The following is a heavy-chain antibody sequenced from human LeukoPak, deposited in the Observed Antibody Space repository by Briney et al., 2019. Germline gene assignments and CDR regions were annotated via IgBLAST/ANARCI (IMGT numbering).Heavy chain of an antibody. J-gene: IGHJ4*02. CDR3: ARDNGDSRFDY. Sequence: GGSLRLSCAASGFTFSSYEMNWVHQAPGKGLEWVSYISSNGSTIYYADSVKGRFTISRDNAKNSLYLQMNSLRAEDTAVYCARDNGDSRFDYWGQGTLVTVSS. CDR1: GFTFSSYE. V-gene: IGHV3-48*03. CDR2: ISSNGSTI. D-gene: IGHD4-17*01.